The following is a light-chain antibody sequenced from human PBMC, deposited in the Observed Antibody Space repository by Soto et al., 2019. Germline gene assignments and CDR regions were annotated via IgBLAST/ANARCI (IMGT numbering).Light chain of an antibody. J-gene: IGKJ1*01. V-gene: IGKV1-33*01. CDR2: DAS. CDR3: QQYDHLPRT. Sequence: DIQMTQSPSSLSASVGDRVTITCRTSQDISNYLAWYQQKPGKVPKLLIYDASNLERGVPSRFSGRGSGTDFTFTISSLQPEDFATYYCQQYDHLPRTFGRGTKVEIK. CDR1: QDISNY.